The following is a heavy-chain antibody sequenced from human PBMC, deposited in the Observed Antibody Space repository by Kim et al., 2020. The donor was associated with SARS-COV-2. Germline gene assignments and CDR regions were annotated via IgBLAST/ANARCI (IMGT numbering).Heavy chain of an antibody. CDR3: ALGRDIGASSSWYVGAFDI. CDR1: GYSFTSYW. Sequence: GESLKISCKGSGYSFTSYWIGWARQMPGKGLEWMGIIYPGDSDTRYSPSFQGQVTISADKSISTAYLQWSSLKASDTAMYYCALGRDIGASSSWYVGAFDIWGQGTMVTVSS. J-gene: IGHJ3*02. V-gene: IGHV5-51*01. D-gene: IGHD6-13*01. CDR2: IYPGDSDT.